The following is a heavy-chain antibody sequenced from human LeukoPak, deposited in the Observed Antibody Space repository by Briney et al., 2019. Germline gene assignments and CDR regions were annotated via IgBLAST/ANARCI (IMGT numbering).Heavy chain of an antibody. J-gene: IGHJ4*02. CDR2: ISGSGGST. Sequence: GGSLRLSCAASGFTFSSYAMSWVRQAPGKGLEWVSAISGSGGSTYYADSVKGRFTISRDNSKNTLYLQMNSLRAEDTAVYYCAKGYYGSGSYPRGYFDYWGQGTLVTVSS. D-gene: IGHD3-10*01. V-gene: IGHV3-23*01. CDR1: GFTFSSYA. CDR3: AKGYYGSGSYPRGYFDY.